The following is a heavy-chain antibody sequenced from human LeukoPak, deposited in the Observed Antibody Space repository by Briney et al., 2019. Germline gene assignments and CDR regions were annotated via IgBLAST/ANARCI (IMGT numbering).Heavy chain of an antibody. V-gene: IGHV1-8*01. CDR2: MNPNSGNT. Sequence: ASVKVSCKASGYTFTSYDINWVRQATGQGLEWMGWMNPNSGNTGYAQKFQGRVTMTRNTSISTAYMELSSLRSEDTAVYYCARGSSPLRFLEWLPNYWGQGTLVTVSS. CDR1: GYTFTSYD. D-gene: IGHD3-3*01. J-gene: IGHJ4*02. CDR3: ARGSSPLRFLEWLPNY.